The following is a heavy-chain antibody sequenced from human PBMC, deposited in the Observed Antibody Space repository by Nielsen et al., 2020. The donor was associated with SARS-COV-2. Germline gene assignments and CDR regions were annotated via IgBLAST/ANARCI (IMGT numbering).Heavy chain of an antibody. J-gene: IGHJ6*02. CDR1: GLIFGTYG. CDR2: IWYDGTNE. V-gene: IGHV3-33*01. Sequence: GESLKISCRASGLIFGTYGMHWVRQAPGKGLEWVAGIWYDGTNENYAESVKGRFTISRENAKNSLYLQMNSLRAGDTAVYYCARGGLGGHLVYYYGMDVWGQGTTVTVSS. CDR3: ARGGLGGHLVYYYGMDV. D-gene: IGHD3-3*02.